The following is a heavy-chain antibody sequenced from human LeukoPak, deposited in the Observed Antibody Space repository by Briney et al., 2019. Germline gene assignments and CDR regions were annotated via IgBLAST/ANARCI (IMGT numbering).Heavy chain of an antibody. CDR2: INPSGSST. Sequence: ASVKVSCKASGYSFTSYYMHWVRQAPGQGLEWLGLINPSGSSTLYAQKFQGRVTMTRDMSTTTDYMELSSLRSEDTAVYYCARVSYQEGVDYWGQGTLVTVSS. CDR1: GYSFTSYY. D-gene: IGHD2-2*01. CDR3: ARVSYQEGVDY. J-gene: IGHJ4*02. V-gene: IGHV1-46*01.